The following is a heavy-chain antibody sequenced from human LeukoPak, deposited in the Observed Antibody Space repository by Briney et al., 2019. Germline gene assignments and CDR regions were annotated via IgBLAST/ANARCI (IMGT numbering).Heavy chain of an antibody. CDR2: ISSSSTI. J-gene: IGHJ4*02. Sequence: GGSLRLSCAASGFTFSSYSMNWVRQAPGKGLEWVSFISSSSTIYYADSVKGRFTISRDNAKNSLYLQMNSLRAEDTAVYYCARDWRGFDYWGQGTLVTVSS. V-gene: IGHV3-48*04. CDR3: ARDWRGFDY. CDR1: GFTFSSYS. D-gene: IGHD3-3*01.